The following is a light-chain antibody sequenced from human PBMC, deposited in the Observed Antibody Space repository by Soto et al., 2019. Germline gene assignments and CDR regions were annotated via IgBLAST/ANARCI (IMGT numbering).Light chain of an antibody. CDR3: CSYAGGTSVV. CDR2: EDI. Sequence: QSALTQPASVSGSPGQSITISCTGTTSDIGRYNLVSWYQQYPGKAPKLILYEDIERPSGVSNRFSGSKSGNTASLTISGLLTEGEADYYCCSYAGGTSVVFGGGTKVTVL. V-gene: IGLV2-23*01. J-gene: IGLJ2*01. CDR1: TSDIGRYNL.